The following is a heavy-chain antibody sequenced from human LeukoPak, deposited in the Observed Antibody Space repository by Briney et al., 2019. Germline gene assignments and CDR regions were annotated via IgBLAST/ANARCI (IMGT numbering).Heavy chain of an antibody. CDR3: ARGHSGWLDY. V-gene: IGHV4-59*01. CDR2: IYYSGST. D-gene: IGHD6-19*01. J-gene: IGHJ4*02. Sequence: SSETLSLTCTVSGGSISSYYWSWIRQPPGKGLEWIGYIYYSGSTNCNPSLKSRVTISVDTSKNQFSLKLSSVTAADTAVYYCARGHSGWLDYWGQGTLVTVSS. CDR1: GGSISSYY.